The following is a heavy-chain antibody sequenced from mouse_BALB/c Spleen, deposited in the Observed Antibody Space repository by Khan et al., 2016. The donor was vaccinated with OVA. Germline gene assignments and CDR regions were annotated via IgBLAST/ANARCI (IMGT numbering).Heavy chain of an antibody. Sequence: EVQLQESGPGLVKPSQSLSLTCTVTGYSITSGYAWNWLRQFPGNKLEWMGYISYSGVTSYNPSLKSRISITRDTSKNQFFLQLNSLTTEDTATYYCARGNYYGYYFDYWGQGTTLTVSS. V-gene: IGHV3-2*02. CDR1: GYSITSGYA. CDR3: ARGNYYGYYFDY. CDR2: ISYSGVT. J-gene: IGHJ2*01. D-gene: IGHD1-1*01.